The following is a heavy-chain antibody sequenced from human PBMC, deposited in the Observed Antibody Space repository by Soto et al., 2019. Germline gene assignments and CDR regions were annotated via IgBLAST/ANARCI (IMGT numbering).Heavy chain of an antibody. Sequence: SETLSLTCAVYGGSFSGYYWSWIRQPPGKGLEWIGEINHSGSTNYNPSLKSRVTISVDTSKNQFSLKLSSVTAADTAVYYCARMTTGFDYWGQGTLVTVSS. CDR3: ARMTTGFDY. V-gene: IGHV4-34*01. CDR2: INHSGST. D-gene: IGHD4-4*01. CDR1: GGSFSGYY. J-gene: IGHJ4*02.